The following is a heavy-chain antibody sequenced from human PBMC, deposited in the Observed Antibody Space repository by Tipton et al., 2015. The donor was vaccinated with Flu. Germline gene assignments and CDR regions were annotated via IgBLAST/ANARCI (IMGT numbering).Heavy chain of an antibody. CDR3: AMYTRNGFDP. J-gene: IGHJ5*02. Sequence: TLSLTCAVYGGSFSGYYWSWIRQPPGKGLEWIGEINHSGSTNYNPSLKSRVTISVVTSKNQFSLKLSSVTAADTAVYYCAMYTRNGFDPWGQGTLVTVSS. D-gene: IGHD1-1*01. V-gene: IGHV4-34*01. CDR1: GGSFSGYY. CDR2: INHSGST.